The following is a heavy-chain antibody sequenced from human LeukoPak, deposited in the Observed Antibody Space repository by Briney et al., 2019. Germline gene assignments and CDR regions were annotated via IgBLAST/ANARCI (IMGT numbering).Heavy chain of an antibody. Sequence: SETLSLTCAVYGGSFSGYYWSWIRQPPGKGLEWIGEINHSGSTNYNPSLKSRVTISVDTSKNQFSLKLSSVTAADTAVYYCARLALGGSYLFDYWGQGTLVTVSS. CDR3: ARLALGGSYLFDY. D-gene: IGHD1-26*01. CDR2: INHSGST. J-gene: IGHJ4*02. V-gene: IGHV4-34*01. CDR1: GGSFSGYY.